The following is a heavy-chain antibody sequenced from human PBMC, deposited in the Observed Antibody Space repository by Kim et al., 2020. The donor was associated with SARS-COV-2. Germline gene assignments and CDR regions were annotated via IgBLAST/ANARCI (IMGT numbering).Heavy chain of an antibody. V-gene: IGHV1-2*06. J-gene: IGHJ4*02. D-gene: IGHD2-15*01. CDR2: INPNSGGT. Sequence: ASVKVSCKASGYTFTGYYMHWVRQAPGQGLEWMGRINPNSGGTNYAQKFQGRVTMTRDTSISTAYMELSRLRSDDTAVYYCARTTKGSHCSGGSCYFVYWGQGTLVTVSS. CDR3: ARTTKGSHCSGGSCYFVY. CDR1: GYTFTGYY.